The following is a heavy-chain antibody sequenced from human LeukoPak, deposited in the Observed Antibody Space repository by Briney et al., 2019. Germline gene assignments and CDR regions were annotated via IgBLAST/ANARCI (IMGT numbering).Heavy chain of an antibody. Sequence: SQTLSLTCTVSGGSISSGGYYWSWIRQPPGKGLEWIGYIYHSGSTYYNPSLKSRVTISVDRSKNQFSLKLSSVTAADTAVYYCARADSSSSAYYYYYYMDVWGKGTTVTVSS. J-gene: IGHJ6*03. D-gene: IGHD6-6*01. CDR3: ARADSSSSAYYYYYYMDV. V-gene: IGHV4-30-2*01. CDR2: IYHSGST. CDR1: GGSISSGGYY.